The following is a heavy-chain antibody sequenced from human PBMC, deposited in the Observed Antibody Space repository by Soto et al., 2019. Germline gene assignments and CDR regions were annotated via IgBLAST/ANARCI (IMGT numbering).Heavy chain of an antibody. CDR2: IYSGGST. CDR3: ARAGEQWLAPDY. D-gene: IGHD6-19*01. Sequence: GGSLRLSCAASGFTVGSNYMSWVLQAPGKGLEWVSVIYSGGSTYYADSVKGRFTISRHSSKNTLYLQMNSLRAEDTAVYYCARAGEQWLAPDYWGQGTLVTVSS. V-gene: IGHV3-53*04. CDR1: GFTVGSNY. J-gene: IGHJ4*02.